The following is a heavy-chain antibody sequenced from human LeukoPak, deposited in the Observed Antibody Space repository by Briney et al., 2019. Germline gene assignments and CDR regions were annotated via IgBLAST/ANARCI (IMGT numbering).Heavy chain of an antibody. V-gene: IGHV4-59*01. CDR2: IYYSGTT. CDR3: ARDGYASGWNDY. CDR1: GVSISSYY. D-gene: IGHD6-19*01. Sequence: SETLSLTCTVSGVSISSYYWSWIRQPPGKGLEWIGYIYYSGTTNYNPSPKSRLTISIDTSKNQFSLKLRSVTAADTAVYYCARDGYASGWNDYWGQGTLVTVSS. J-gene: IGHJ4*02.